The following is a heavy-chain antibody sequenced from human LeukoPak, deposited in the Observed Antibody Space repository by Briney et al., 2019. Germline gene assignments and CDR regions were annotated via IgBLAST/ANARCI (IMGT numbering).Heavy chain of an antibody. CDR1: GFTFSSYA. D-gene: IGHD2-2*02. CDR2: NRDTGGST. V-gene: IGHV3-23*01. J-gene: IGHJ6*02. Sequence: GGSLRLSCAASGFTFSSYAMSWVRYAPGKGLEWVSGNRDTGGSTYYADSAKGRFTISRDNPKNTLYLQMNSLRADDTAIYYCTRESVYCSSSSCYSPYGLGVWGQGTTVTVSS. CDR3: TRESVYCSSSSCYSPYGLGV.